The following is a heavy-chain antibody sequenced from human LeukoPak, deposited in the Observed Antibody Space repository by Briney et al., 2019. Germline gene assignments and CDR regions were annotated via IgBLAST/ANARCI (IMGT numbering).Heavy chain of an antibody. D-gene: IGHD6-19*01. V-gene: IGHV4-59*08. J-gene: IGHJ4*02. Sequence: SETLSLTCTVSGGSISSYYWSWIRQPPGKGLEWIGYIYYSGSTNYNPSLKSRVTISVDTSKNQFSLKLSSVTAADTAMYYCARGYSSGWFSSVTDYWGQGTLVTVSS. CDR2: IYYSGST. CDR1: GGSISSYY. CDR3: ARGYSSGWFSSVTDY.